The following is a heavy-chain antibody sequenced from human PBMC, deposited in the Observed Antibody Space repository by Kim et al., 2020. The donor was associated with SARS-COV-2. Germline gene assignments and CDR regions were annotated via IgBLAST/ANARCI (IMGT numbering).Heavy chain of an antibody. V-gene: IGHV3-48*02. CDR2: ISSSSSTI. J-gene: IGHJ5*02. Sequence: GGSLRLSCAASGFTFSSYSMNWVRQAPGKGLEWVSYISSSSSTIYYADSVKGRFTISRDNAKNSLYLQMNSLRDEDTAVYYCARDCGYYYGSGSYVSGWFDPWGQGTLVTVSS. D-gene: IGHD3-10*01. CDR3: ARDCGYYYGSGSYVSGWFDP. CDR1: GFTFSSYS.